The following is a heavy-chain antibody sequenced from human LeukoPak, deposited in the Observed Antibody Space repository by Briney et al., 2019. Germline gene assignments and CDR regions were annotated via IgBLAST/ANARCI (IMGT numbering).Heavy chain of an antibody. D-gene: IGHD6-19*01. CDR1: GYSFSNYW. V-gene: IGHV5-51*01. CDR2: IYPGDSNT. J-gene: IGHJ4*02. Sequence: GESLKISCEGSGYSFSNYWIGWVRQMPGIGLEWMGIIYPGDSNTRYSPSSQGQVTISADKSINTAYLQWSSLKASDTAMYYCARSYSSSLADFDHWGQGTLVTVSP. CDR3: ARSYSSSLADFDH.